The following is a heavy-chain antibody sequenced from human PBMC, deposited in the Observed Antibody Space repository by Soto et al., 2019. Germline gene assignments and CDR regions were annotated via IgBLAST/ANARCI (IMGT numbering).Heavy chain of an antibody. J-gene: IGHJ5*02. Sequence: SETLSLTCTVSGGSISSYYWSWIRQPPGKGLERIGYIYYSGSTNYNPSLKSRVTISVDTSKNKFSLKLSSVTAADTAVYYCARSLTSRPYNWFDPWGQGTLVTVS. CDR1: GGSISSYY. CDR2: IYYSGST. V-gene: IGHV4-59*01. D-gene: IGHD2-21*02. CDR3: ARSLTSRPYNWFDP.